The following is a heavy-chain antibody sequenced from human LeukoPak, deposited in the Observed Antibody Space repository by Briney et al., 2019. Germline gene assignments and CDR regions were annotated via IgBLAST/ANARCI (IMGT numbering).Heavy chain of an antibody. V-gene: IGHV1-2*02. CDR2: INPNSGGT. J-gene: IGHJ5*02. CDR3: ARGMGVLVPAATWFDP. D-gene: IGHD2-2*01. Sequence: ASVKVSCKASGYTFTDYALHWVRQAPGQSLEWMGWINPNSGGTNYAQKFQGRVTMTRDTSISTAYMDLSRLRSDDMAVYYCARGMGVLVPAATWFDPWGQGTLVTVSS. CDR1: GYTFTDYA.